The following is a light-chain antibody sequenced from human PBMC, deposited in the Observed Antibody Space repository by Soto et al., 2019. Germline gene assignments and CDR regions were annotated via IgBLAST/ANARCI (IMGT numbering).Light chain of an antibody. Sequence: QPVLTQSPSASASLGASVKLTCTLSSGHSSYAIAWHQQQPEKGPRYLMKLNSDGSHSRGDGIPDRFSGSSSGAERYLTISILQSEDDAYYYCQTWGTGIHVFGTGTKVTVL. CDR1: SGHSSYA. CDR2: LNSDGSH. J-gene: IGLJ1*01. V-gene: IGLV4-69*01. CDR3: QTWGTGIHV.